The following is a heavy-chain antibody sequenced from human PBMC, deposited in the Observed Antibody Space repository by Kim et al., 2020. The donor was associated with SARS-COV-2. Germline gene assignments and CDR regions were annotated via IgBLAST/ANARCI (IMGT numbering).Heavy chain of an antibody. V-gene: IGHV1-69*13. CDR1: GGTFSSYA. CDR2: IIPIFGTA. J-gene: IGHJ3*02. Sequence: SVKVSCKASGGTFSSYAISWVRQAPGQGLEWMGGIIPIFGTANYAQKFQGRVTITADESTSTAYMELSSLRSEDTAVYYCATRNNCGGDCYPHDAFDIWGQGTMVTVSS. CDR3: ATRNNCGGDCYPHDAFDI. D-gene: IGHD2-21*01.